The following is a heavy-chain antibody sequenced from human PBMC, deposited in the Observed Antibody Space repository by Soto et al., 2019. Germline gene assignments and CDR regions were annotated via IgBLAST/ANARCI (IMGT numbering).Heavy chain of an antibody. CDR1: GGSISSYY. CDR2: IYYSGGT. V-gene: IGHV4-59*01. D-gene: IGHD3-3*01. Sequence: PSETLSLTCTVSGGSISSYYWSWIRQPPGKGLEWIGYIYYSGGTNYNPSLKSRVTISVDTSKNQFSLELSSVTAADTAVYYCARGHDFWSGYYSWFDPWGQGTLVTVS. CDR3: ARGHDFWSGYYSWFDP. J-gene: IGHJ5*02.